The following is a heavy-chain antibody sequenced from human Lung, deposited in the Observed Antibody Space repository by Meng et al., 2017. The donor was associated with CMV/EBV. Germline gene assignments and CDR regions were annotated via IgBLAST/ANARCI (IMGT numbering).Heavy chain of an antibody. CDR1: GDXISSTSYY. J-gene: IGHJ4*02. V-gene: IGHV4-39*01. CDR2: FYSRGST. CDR3: ASQKGGSYALWSGYYSSFDS. Sequence: LXCTVSGDXISSTSYYWGWIRQPPGKGLEWIGSFYSRGSTYYNPSLKGRVTISVDTSKNQFSLTLSSVTAADTAVYYCASQKGGSYALWSGYYSSFDSWXQGTLVTVSS. D-gene: IGHD3/OR15-3a*01.